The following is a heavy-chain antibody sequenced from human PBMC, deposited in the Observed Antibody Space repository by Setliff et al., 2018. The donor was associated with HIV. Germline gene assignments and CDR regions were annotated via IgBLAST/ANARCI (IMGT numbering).Heavy chain of an antibody. D-gene: IGHD3-10*02. Sequence: GASVKVSCKASGGTFSSYAISWVRQAPGQGLEWMGGIIPILGIANYAQKFQGRVTVTSDTSTSTVSMDLISLTSEDTAVYYCAREYHVAPAGTKVANYFDLWGQGTLVTVSS. V-gene: IGHV1-69*10. CDR2: IIPILGIA. J-gene: IGHJ4*02. CDR3: AREYHVAPAGTKVANYFDL. CDR1: GGTFSSYA.